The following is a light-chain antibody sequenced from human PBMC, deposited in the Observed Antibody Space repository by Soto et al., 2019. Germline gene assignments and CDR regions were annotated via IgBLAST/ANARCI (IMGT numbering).Light chain of an antibody. CDR2: RAS. CDR3: QQDGSSRWT. V-gene: IGKV3-20*01. J-gene: IGKJ1*01. CDR1: QNINSYY. Sequence: EIALTQSPGTLSLSPGERATLSCRASQNINSYYLAWYQQKPGQAPRVLIYRASTRATGIPDRFSGSGSGTDFTLTISRLEPEDFAVYYCQQDGSSRWTFGQGTKV.